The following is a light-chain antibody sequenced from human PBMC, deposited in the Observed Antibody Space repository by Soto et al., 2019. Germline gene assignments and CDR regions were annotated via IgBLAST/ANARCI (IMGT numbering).Light chain of an antibody. CDR2: LGS. CDR3: MQALQTPH. CDR1: QSLLHSNGYNY. V-gene: IGKV2-28*01. J-gene: IGKJ3*01. Sequence: DIVMTQSPLSLPVTPGEPASTSCRSSQSLLHSNGYNYLDWYLQKPGQSPQLLIYLGSNRASGVPDRFSGSGSGTDFTLKISRVEAEDVGVYYCMQALQTPHFGPGTKVNIK.